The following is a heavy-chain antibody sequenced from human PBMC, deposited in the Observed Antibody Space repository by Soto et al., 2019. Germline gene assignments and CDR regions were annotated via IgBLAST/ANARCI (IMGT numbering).Heavy chain of an antibody. J-gene: IGHJ4*02. V-gene: IGHV3-21*01. Sequence: GSLRLSCAASGFTFSSYSMNWVRQAPGKGLEWVSSISSSSTYIYYADSVKGRFTISRDNAKNSLYLQMNSLRAEDTAVYYCARDGPHYCTSTSCYSDYWGQGTLVTVSS. CDR3: ARDGPHYCTSTSCYSDY. CDR2: ISSSSTYI. CDR1: GFTFSSYS. D-gene: IGHD2-2*02.